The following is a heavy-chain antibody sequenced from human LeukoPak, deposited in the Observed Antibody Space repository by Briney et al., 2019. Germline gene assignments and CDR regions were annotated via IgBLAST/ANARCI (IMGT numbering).Heavy chain of an antibody. J-gene: IGHJ4*02. V-gene: IGHV4-39*01. CDR2: IYYSGST. D-gene: IGHD1-1*01. CDR3: ARNYYTTYFDY. CDR1: GGSISSSSYY. Sequence: SETLSLTCTVSGGSISSSSYYWGWIRQPPGKGLEWIGSIYYSGSTYYNPSLKSRVTISVDTSKNQFSLKLSSVTAADTAVYYCARNYYTTYFDYWGQGTLVTVSP.